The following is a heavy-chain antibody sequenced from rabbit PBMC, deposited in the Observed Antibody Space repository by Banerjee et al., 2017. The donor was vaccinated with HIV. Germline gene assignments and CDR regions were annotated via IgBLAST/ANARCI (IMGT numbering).Heavy chain of an antibody. Sequence: ELVESGGGLVQPGESLKLSCKASGIDFSSYGISWVRQAPGKGLEWIACIYNGDGISTYYASWAKGRFTISKTSSTTVTLQMTSLTAADTATYFCARVNAGSSGYPYYFNLWGQGTLVTVS. CDR1: GIDFSSYG. D-gene: IGHD1-1*01. J-gene: IGHJ4*01. CDR2: IYNGDGIST. V-gene: IGHV1S45*01. CDR3: ARVNAGSSGYPYYFNL.